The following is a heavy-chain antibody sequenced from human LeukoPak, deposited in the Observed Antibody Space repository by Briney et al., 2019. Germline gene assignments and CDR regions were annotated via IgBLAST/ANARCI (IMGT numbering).Heavy chain of an antibody. CDR1: GFTFRTYA. CDR2: ISDSGDGT. D-gene: IGHD6-13*01. Sequence: PGGSLRLSCAASGFTFRTYAMSWVRQAPGKGLEWVSGISDSGDGTYYAESVKGRFTISRDNSKNTVFLQMNSLRADDTAKYYCAKDKAPGSWPTPSDFWGQGTLVTVSS. J-gene: IGHJ4*02. V-gene: IGHV3-23*01. CDR3: AKDKAPGSWPTPSDF.